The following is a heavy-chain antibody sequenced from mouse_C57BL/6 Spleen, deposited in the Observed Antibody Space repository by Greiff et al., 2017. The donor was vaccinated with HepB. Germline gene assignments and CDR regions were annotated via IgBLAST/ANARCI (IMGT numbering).Heavy chain of an antibody. J-gene: IGHJ3*01. V-gene: IGHV1-61*01. Sequence: QVHVKQPGAELVRPGSSVKLSCKASGYTFTSYWMDWVKQRPGQGLEWIGNIYPSDSETHYNQKFKDKATLTVDKSSSTAYMQLSSLTSEDSAVYYCASGGVRRGFAYWGQGTLVTVSA. D-gene: IGHD2-14*01. CDR3: ASGGVRRGFAY. CDR1: GYTFTSYW. CDR2: IYPSDSET.